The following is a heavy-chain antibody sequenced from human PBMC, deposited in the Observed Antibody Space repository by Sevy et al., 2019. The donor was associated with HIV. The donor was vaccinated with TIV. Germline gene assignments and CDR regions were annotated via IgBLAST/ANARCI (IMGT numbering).Heavy chain of an antibody. CDR2: IRSKANSYAT. J-gene: IGHJ3*02. CDR3: TRHTGRFLAWLLYGDAFDI. D-gene: IGHD3-3*01. CDR1: GFTFSGSA. Sequence: GGSLRLSCAASGFTFSGSAMHWVRQASGKGLEWVGRIRSKANSYATAYAASVKGRFTISGDASKNTAHLQLNSLKTADTAVYYCTRHTGRFLAWLLYGDAFDIWGQGTMVTVSS. V-gene: IGHV3-73*01.